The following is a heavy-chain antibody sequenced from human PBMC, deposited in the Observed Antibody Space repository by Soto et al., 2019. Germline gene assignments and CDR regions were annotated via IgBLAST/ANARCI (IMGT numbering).Heavy chain of an antibody. V-gene: IGHV4-59*08. CDR1: GGSISSYY. J-gene: IGHJ4*02. D-gene: IGHD4-4*01. CDR2: IYYSGTT. CDR3: ARTTGRHLDF. Sequence: LSLTCTVSGGSISSYYWSWIRQPPGKGLEWIGNIYYSGTTNYNPSLKTRVTIPVDTSKNQFSLNLYSVTAADTAVYYCARTTGRHLDFWGQGILVTVS.